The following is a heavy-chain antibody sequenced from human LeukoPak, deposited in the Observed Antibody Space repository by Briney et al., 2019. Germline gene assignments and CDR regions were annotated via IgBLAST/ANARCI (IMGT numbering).Heavy chain of an antibody. D-gene: IGHD5-12*01. Sequence: PGGSLRLSCAATGCTVSSNYMSWVRQAPGKGLEWVSVIYSGGSTYYADSVKGRFTISRDNSKNTLYLQMNSLRAEDTAVYYCARGGHSGYDKDAFDIWGQGTMVTVSS. CDR3: ARGGHSGYDKDAFDI. V-gene: IGHV3-53*01. CDR2: IYSGGST. J-gene: IGHJ3*02. CDR1: GCTVSSNY.